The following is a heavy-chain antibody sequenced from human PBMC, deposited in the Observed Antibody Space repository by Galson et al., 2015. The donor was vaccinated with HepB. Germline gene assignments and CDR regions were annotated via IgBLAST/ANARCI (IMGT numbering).Heavy chain of an antibody. J-gene: IGHJ6*03. CDR3: AREGYCSSTSCVGHYYYMDV. V-gene: IGHV3-21*01. D-gene: IGHD2-2*01. CDR2: ISSSSSYI. Sequence: SLRLSCAASGFTFSSYSMNWVRQAPGKGLEWVSSISSSSSYIYYADSVKGRFTISRDNAKNSLYLQMNSLRAEDTAVYYCAREGYCSSTSCVGHYYYMDVWGKGTTVTVSS. CDR1: GFTFSSYS.